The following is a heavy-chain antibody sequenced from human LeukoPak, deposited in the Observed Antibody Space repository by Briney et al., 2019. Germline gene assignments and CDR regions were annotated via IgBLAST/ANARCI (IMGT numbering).Heavy chain of an antibody. Sequence: PGGSLRLSCAASGFTFSSYAMSWVRPAPGKGLEWVSAISGSGGSTYYADSVKGRFTISRDSSKNTLYLQMNSLRAEDTAVYYCAKDPIMITFGGVIVPWGQGTLVTVSS. CDR1: GFTFSSYA. CDR2: ISGSGGST. CDR3: AKDPIMITFGGVIVP. D-gene: IGHD3-16*01. V-gene: IGHV3-23*01. J-gene: IGHJ5*02.